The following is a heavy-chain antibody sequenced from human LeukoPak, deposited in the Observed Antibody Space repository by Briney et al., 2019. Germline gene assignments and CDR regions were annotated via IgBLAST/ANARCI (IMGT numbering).Heavy chain of an antibody. D-gene: IGHD5-12*01. CDR3: ASEAGSNVAPFDY. CDR2: ISYDRSNE. CDR1: GFTFSRYG. J-gene: IGHJ4*02. Sequence: GGSLRLSCAASGFTFSRYGMHWVRQAPGKGLEWVAAISYDRSNEYYADSVKGRFTISRDNSKNTMYLQMNSLRVEDTAVYYCASEAGSNVAPFDYWGQGTLVTVSS. V-gene: IGHV3-30*03.